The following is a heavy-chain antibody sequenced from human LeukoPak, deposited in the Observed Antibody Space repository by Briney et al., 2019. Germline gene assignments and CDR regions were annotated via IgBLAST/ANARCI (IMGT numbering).Heavy chain of an antibody. CDR3: AREPPMVRGVCFDY. J-gene: IGHJ4*02. V-gene: IGHV4-4*07. D-gene: IGHD3-10*01. CDR1: GGSISSYY. Sequence: SETLSLTCTVSGGSISSYYWSWIRQPAGKGLEWIGRIYTSGSTNYNPSLKSRVTMSVDTSKNQFSLKLSSVTAADTAVYYCAREPPMVRGVCFDYWGQGTLVTVSS. CDR2: IYTSGST.